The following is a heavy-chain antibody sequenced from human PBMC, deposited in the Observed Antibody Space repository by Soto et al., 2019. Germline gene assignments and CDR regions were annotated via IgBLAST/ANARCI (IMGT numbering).Heavy chain of an antibody. D-gene: IGHD3-10*01. CDR2: IKSKTDGGTT. CDR1: GFTFSNAW. J-gene: IGHJ4*02. V-gene: IGHV3-15*01. CDR3: TTGLWFGESLAHYFDS. Sequence: PGGSLRLSCAASGFTFSNAWMSWVRQAPGKGLEWVGRIKSKTDGGTTDYAAPVKGRFTISRDDSKNTLYLQMNSLKIEDTAVYYCTTGLWFGESLAHYFDSWGQGTLVTVSS.